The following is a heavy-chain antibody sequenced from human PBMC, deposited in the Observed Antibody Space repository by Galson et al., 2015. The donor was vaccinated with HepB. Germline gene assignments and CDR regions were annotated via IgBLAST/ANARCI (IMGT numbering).Heavy chain of an antibody. CDR3: AREGAISHYYYYMDV. CDR1: GGSISSSSYY. D-gene: IGHD4/OR15-4a*01. CDR2: IYYSGST. V-gene: IGHV4-39*07. J-gene: IGHJ6*03. Sequence: SETLSLTCTVSGGSISSSSYYWGWIRQPPGKGLEWIGSIYYSGSTYYNPSLKSRVTISVDTSKNQFSLKLSSVTAADTAVYYCAREGAISHYYYYMDVWGKGTTVTVSS.